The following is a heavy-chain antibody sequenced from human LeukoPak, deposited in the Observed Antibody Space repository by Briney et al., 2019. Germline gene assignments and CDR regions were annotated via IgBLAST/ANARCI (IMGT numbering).Heavy chain of an antibody. CDR2: IYSGGST. D-gene: IGHD6-13*01. CDR3: ARVGYTDTWYSSPPFDY. Sequence: GGSLRLSCAVSGFTVGSNYMSWVRQAPGKGLEWVSLIYSGGSTYYADSVKGRFTISRDNSKNTLYLQMNSLRVEDTAVYYCARVGYTDTWYSSPPFDYWGQGTLVTVSS. CDR1: GFTVGSNY. J-gene: IGHJ4*02. V-gene: IGHV3-66*01.